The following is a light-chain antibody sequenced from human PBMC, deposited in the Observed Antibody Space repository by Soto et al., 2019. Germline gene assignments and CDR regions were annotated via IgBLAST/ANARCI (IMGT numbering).Light chain of an antibody. V-gene: IGKV1-5*01. CDR1: QSINTW. Sequence: DIQMTQSPSTLSASVGDRVTITCRASQSINTWLAWYQQKPGKAPELLIYDASSLEGGVPARFGGSGSGTEFTLTISSLQPDDFATYYCQEYSSFSWTFGQGTKVDIK. CDR3: QEYSSFSWT. J-gene: IGKJ1*01. CDR2: DAS.